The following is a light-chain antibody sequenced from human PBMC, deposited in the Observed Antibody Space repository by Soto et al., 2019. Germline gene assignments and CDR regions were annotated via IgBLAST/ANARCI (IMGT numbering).Light chain of an antibody. Sequence: QSALTQPASVSGSPGQSITISCTGTSSDVGAYKYVSWYQQHPGKAPKVMIYEVSNRPSGVSNRFSGSKSGNTASLTISGLQAEDEADSFCSSYPSSSTLFVFGTGTKVTV. CDR3: SSYPSSSTLFV. V-gene: IGLV2-14*01. CDR2: EVS. CDR1: SSDVGAYKY. J-gene: IGLJ1*01.